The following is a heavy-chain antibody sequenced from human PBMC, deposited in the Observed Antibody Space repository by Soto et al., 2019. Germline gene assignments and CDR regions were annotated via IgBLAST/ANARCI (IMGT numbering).Heavy chain of an antibody. CDR3: AKDLTGYAMDV. CDR2: INDNGRAI. V-gene: IGHV3-48*03. J-gene: IGHJ6*02. CDR1: GIDFSSSQ. D-gene: IGHD2-2*01. Sequence: GSLRLSCAASGIDFSSSQMDWVRQAPGKGLEWVAYINDNGRAIYYADSVKGRFTISRDNAKNSLFLQMNRLRGEDTAVYYCAKDLTGYAMDVWGQGTTVTVSS.